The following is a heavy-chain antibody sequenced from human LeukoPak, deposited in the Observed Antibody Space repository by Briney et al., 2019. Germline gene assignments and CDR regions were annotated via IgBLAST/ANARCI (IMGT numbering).Heavy chain of an antibody. CDR2: INNRGTT. CDR3: ARYRDGDRDISLDI. V-gene: IGHV4-59*08. CDR1: GDSMTSDY. D-gene: IGHD4-17*01. J-gene: IGHJ4*02. Sequence: SETLSLTCTVSGDSMTSDYWSWIRQPPGKGVEGIGFINNRGTTSYNPSLTSRVTISRDMSKNQFALKLSSVSAADTAVYYCARYRDGDRDISLDIWGKGTLVTVSS.